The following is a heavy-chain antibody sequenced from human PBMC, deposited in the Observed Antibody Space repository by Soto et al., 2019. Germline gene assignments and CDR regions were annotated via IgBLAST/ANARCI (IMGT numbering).Heavy chain of an antibody. J-gene: IGHJ4*02. CDR2: INHGAST. CDR3: ARGHQGNWDFDD. CDR1: RGSLSGYH. Sequence: EALSLSCAGYRGSLSGYHLGWIRQAPGKGLEGIGEINHGASTNYNASLKSRVTISVDTSKHSFSLKLSSVTAADTAVYYCARGHQGNWDFDDWGQGTLVTVSS. V-gene: IGHV4-34*01. D-gene: IGHD3-10*01.